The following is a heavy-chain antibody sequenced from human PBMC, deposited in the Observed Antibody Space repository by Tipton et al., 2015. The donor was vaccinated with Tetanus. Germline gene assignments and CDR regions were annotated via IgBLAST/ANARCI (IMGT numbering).Heavy chain of an antibody. CDR2: IYPGDSDT. J-gene: IGHJ2*01. Sequence: QLVQSGAEVKKPGESLKISCKGSGYSFGIYWIAWVRQMPGKGLEWMGIIYPGDSDTTYSPSFEGQVTISADKFISTAYLQWNNLKASDTAMYYCARRLGPYTGDQIWHFDLWGRGTLVTVSS. CDR3: ARRLGPYTGDQIWHFDL. CDR1: GYSFGIYW. D-gene: IGHD7-27*01. V-gene: IGHV5-51*01.